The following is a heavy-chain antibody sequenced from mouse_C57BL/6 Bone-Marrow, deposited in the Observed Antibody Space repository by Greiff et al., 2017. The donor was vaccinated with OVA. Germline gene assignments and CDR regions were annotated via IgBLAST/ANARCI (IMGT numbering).Heavy chain of an antibody. V-gene: IGHV3-6*01. Sequence: EVKLQESGPGLVKPSQSLSLTCSVTGYSITSGYYWNWIRQFPGNKLEWMGYISYDGSNNYNPSLKNRISITRDTSKNQFFLKLNSVTTEDTATYYCARGGAYYSNYPWYFDVWGTGTTVTVSS. CDR2: ISYDGSN. CDR1: GYSITSGYY. D-gene: IGHD2-5*01. J-gene: IGHJ1*03. CDR3: ARGGAYYSNYPWYFDV.